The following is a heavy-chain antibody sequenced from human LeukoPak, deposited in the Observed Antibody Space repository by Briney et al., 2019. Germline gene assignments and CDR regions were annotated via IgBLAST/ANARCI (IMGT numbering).Heavy chain of an antibody. D-gene: IGHD3-10*01. Sequence: NPSETLSLTCTVSGGSISSHYWSWIRQPPGKGLEWIGYIYYSGSTNYNPSLKSRVTISVDTFSNQFSLRLTSVTAADTAVYYCARGMKVLLWFGELLGWFDPWGQGTLVTVSS. J-gene: IGHJ5*02. V-gene: IGHV4-59*11. CDR3: ARGMKVLLWFGELLGWFDP. CDR2: IYYSGST. CDR1: GGSISSHY.